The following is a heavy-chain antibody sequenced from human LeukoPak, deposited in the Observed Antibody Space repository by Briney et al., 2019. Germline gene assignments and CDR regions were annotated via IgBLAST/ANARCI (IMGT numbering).Heavy chain of an antibody. J-gene: IGHJ4*02. CDR3: ARVDSSGYYTFFDY. CDR2: IYNSGSP. Sequence: PSETLSLTCTVSGGSISSHNWNWIRQPPGKGLEWIGDIYNSGSPNYNPTLKSRVTISVDTSKNQFSLKLSSVTAADTAVYYCARVDSSGYYTFFDYWGQGTLVTVSS. CDR1: GGSISSHN. D-gene: IGHD3-22*01. V-gene: IGHV4-59*11.